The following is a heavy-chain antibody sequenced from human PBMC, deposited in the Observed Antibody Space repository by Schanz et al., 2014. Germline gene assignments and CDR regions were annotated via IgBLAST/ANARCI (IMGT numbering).Heavy chain of an antibody. D-gene: IGHD6-13*01. CDR3: AKSQGSSFDS. Sequence: EVQLLESGGGLVQPGGSLRLSCAASGFTFSSYAMSWVRQAPGKGLEWVSAISGSGGSTYYADSVKGRFTISRDNSKSTLYRQMSSLRAEDTAVYYCAKSQGSSFDSWGQGTLVTVSS. V-gene: IGHV3-23*01. CDR2: ISGSGGST. CDR1: GFTFSSYA. J-gene: IGHJ4*02.